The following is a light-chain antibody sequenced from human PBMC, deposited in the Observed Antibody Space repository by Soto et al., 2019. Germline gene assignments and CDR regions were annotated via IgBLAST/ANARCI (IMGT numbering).Light chain of an antibody. CDR3: QHLNSYPFT. CDR2: EAS. CDR1: QGISSY. V-gene: IGKV1-9*01. Sequence: VLFIQSRGFLSASVAERVTMTCRASQGISSYLAWYQQKPGKAPRLLIFEASTLHSGVPSRFSGSGSGTDFTLTISSLQPEDFATYYCQHLNSYPFTFGPGTRLEIK. J-gene: IGKJ5*01.